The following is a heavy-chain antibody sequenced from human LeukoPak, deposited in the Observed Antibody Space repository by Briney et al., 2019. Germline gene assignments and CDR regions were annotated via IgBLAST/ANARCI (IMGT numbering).Heavy chain of an antibody. CDR1: GFTFSSYA. CDR3: AKGDPPTYYDILTGQDY. V-gene: IGHV3-23*01. D-gene: IGHD3-9*01. Sequence: PGGSLRLSCAASGFTFSSYAMSWVRQAPGKGLEWVSAISGSGGSTYYADSVKGRFTISRDNSKNMLYLQLNSLRAKDTAVYYCAKGDPPTYYDILTGQDYWGQGTLVTVSS. CDR2: ISGSGGST. J-gene: IGHJ4*02.